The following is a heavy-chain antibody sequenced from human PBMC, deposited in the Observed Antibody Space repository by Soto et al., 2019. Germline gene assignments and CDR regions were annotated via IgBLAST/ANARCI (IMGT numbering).Heavy chain of an antibody. CDR1: GFTFSSYG. CDR3: AKGGAIAYYGMDV. J-gene: IGHJ6*02. D-gene: IGHD1-26*01. CDR2: ISYDGSNK. V-gene: IGHV3-30*18. Sequence: QVQLVESGGGVVQPGRSLRLSCAASGFTFSSYGMHWVRQAPGKGLEWVAVISYDGSNKYYADSVKGRFTISRDNSKNTLYLRMNSLRAEDTAVYYCAKGGAIAYYGMDVWGQGSTVTVSS.